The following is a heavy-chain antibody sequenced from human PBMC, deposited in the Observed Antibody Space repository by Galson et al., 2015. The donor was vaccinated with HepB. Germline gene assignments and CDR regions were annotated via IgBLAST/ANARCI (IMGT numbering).Heavy chain of an antibody. D-gene: IGHD3-10*01. CDR1: GFTFSSYA. CDR2: ISYDGSNK. J-gene: IGHJ3*02. CDR3: AREPPVVRGADAFDI. Sequence: SLRLSCAASGFTFSSYAMHWVRQAPGKGLEWVAVISYDGSNKYYADSVKGRFTISRDNSKNTLYLQMNSLRAEDTAVYYCAREPPVVRGADAFDIWGQGTMVTVSS. V-gene: IGHV3-30-3*01.